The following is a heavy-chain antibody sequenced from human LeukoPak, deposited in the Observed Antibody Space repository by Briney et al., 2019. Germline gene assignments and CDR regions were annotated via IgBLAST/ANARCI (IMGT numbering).Heavy chain of an antibody. Sequence: SETLSLTCTVSGGSISSGGYYWSWIRQPPGKGPEWIGYIYHSGSTYYNPSLKSRVTISVDRSKNQFSLKLSSVTAADTAVYYCARGGLTTVNQLYFDYWGQGTLVTVSS. J-gene: IGHJ4*02. V-gene: IGHV4-30-2*01. CDR1: GGSISSGGYY. D-gene: IGHD4-17*01. CDR2: IYHSGST. CDR3: ARGGLTTVNQLYFDY.